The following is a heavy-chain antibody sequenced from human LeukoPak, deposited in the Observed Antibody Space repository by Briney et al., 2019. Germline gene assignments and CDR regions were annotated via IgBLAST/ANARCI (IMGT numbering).Heavy chain of an antibody. CDR2: ISYDGSNK. V-gene: IGHV3-30*18. CDR1: GFTFSSYG. D-gene: IGHD6-19*01. J-gene: IGHJ4*02. Sequence: PGRSLRLSCAVSGFTFSSYGIHWVRQAPGKGLEWVAVISYDGSNKNYADSVKGRFTISRDNSENTLYLQMNRLRAEDTALYYCAKESSVAGAGLLDYWGQGTLVTVSS. CDR3: AKESSVAGAGLLDY.